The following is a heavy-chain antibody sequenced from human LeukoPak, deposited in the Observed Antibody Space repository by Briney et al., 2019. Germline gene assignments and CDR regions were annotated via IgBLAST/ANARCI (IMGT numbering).Heavy chain of an antibody. V-gene: IGHV1-2*06. D-gene: IGHD5-24*01. Sequence: ASVKVSCKASGYTFTGYYMHWVRQAPGQGLEWMGRINPNSGGTNYAQKFQGRVTTTRDTSISTAYMELSRLRSDDTAVYYCARDLGRRDGYPSSWFDPWAREPWSPSPQ. CDR3: ARDLGRRDGYPSSWFDP. CDR1: GYTFTGYY. CDR2: INPNSGGT. J-gene: IGHJ5*02.